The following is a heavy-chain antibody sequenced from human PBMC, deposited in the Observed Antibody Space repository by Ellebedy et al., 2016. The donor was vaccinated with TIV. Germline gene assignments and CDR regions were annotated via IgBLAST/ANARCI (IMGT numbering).Heavy chain of an antibody. CDR2: INPIGGNT. CDR3: AKEIVAGEDYNYGMDV. Sequence: AASVKVSCKASGYTFTSYYMHWVRQAPGQGLEWMGIINPIGGNTSYAQRFQGRVTLTRDTSTRTVYMELSGLRSEATAVYYCAKEIVAGEDYNYGMDVWGQGTTVTVSS. D-gene: IGHD6-19*01. CDR1: GYTFTSYY. V-gene: IGHV1-46*01. J-gene: IGHJ6*02.